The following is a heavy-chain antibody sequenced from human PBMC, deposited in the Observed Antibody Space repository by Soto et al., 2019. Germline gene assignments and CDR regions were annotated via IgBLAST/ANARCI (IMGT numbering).Heavy chain of an antibody. CDR3: ARDIIGGGYYWSVKPSYYYYGMDV. V-gene: IGHV3-21*01. CDR2: IGSSSSYI. J-gene: IGHJ6*02. CDR1: GFTFSSYS. D-gene: IGHD3-22*01. Sequence: EVQLVESGGGLVKPGGSLRLSCAASGFTFSSYSMNWVRQAPGKGLEWVSSIGSSSSYIYYADSVKGRFTISRDNAKNSLYLQMNCLRAEDTAVYYCARDIIGGGYYWSVKPSYYYYGMDVWGQGTTVTVSS.